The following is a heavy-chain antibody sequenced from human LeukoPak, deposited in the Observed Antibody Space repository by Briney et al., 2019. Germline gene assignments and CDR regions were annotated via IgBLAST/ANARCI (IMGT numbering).Heavy chain of an antibody. J-gene: IGHJ6*04. CDR1: GFTFSSYE. V-gene: IGHV3-48*03. CDR3: ARDFSMVRGVIGYYYYGMDV. CDR2: ISSSGSTI. D-gene: IGHD3-10*01. Sequence: QPGGSLRLSCAASGFTFSSYEMNWVRQAPGKGLEWVSYISSSGSTIYYADSVKGRFTISRDNAKNSLYLQMNSLRAEDTAVYYCARDFSMVRGVIGYYYYGMDVWGKGTTVTVSS.